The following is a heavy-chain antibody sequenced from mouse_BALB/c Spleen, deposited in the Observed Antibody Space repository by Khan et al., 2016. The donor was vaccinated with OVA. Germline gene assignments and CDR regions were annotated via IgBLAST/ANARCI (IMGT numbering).Heavy chain of an antibody. CDR2: IYPGNSDT. CDR1: GYSFTSYL. Sequence: IQLVQSGTVLARPGASVKMSCKASGYSFTSYLIHWVKQRPGQGLEWIGDIYPGNSDTRYNQKFKDKAKLTSGTSASTVYMELSSLTNEDSAVYYCTRGGFSSFAYWGQGTLVTVSA. J-gene: IGHJ3*01. CDR3: TRGGFSSFAY. D-gene: IGHD1-3*01. V-gene: IGHV1-5*01.